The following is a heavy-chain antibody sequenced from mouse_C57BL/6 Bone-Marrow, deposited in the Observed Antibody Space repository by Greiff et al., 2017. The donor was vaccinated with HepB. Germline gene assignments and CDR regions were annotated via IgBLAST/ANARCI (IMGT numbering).Heavy chain of an antibody. Sequence: DVQLVESGGGLVQPGGSLKLSCAASGFTFSDYYMYWVRQTPEKRLEWVAYISNGGGSTYYPDTVKGRFTISRDNAKNTLYLQMSRLKSEDTAMYYCARHYGSSYGAMDYWGQGTSVTVSS. CDR2: ISNGGGST. J-gene: IGHJ4*01. CDR3: ARHYGSSYGAMDY. D-gene: IGHD1-1*01. V-gene: IGHV5-12*01. CDR1: GFTFSDYY.